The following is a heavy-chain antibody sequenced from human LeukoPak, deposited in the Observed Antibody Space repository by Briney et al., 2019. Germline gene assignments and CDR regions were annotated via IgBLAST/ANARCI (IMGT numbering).Heavy chain of an antibody. CDR2: IKQDGSEK. J-gene: IGHJ4*02. CDR1: GFTFSNSW. Sequence: PGGSLRLSCVASGFTFSNSWMIWVRQAPGKGPEWVASIKQDGSEKYYVGSVKGRFTISKDNAKNSLYLQMNSLRVEDMAIYYCARDRGPNTFDYWGQGTLVTVSS. CDR3: ARDRGPNTFDY. V-gene: IGHV3-7*01. D-gene: IGHD3-10*01.